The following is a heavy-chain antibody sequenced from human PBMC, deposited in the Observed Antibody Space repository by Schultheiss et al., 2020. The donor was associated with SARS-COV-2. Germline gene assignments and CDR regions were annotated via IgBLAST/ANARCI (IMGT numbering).Heavy chain of an antibody. J-gene: IGHJ3*02. CDR3: ARWPYDSSGYYAFDI. CDR1: GGSISSGGYY. Sequence: LRLSCTVSGGSISSGGYYWSWIRQHPGKGLEWIGYIYYSGSTYYNPSLKSRVTISVDTSKNQFSLKLSSVTAADTAVYYCARWPYDSSGYYAFDIWGQGTMVTVSS. D-gene: IGHD3-22*01. CDR2: IYYSGST. V-gene: IGHV4-31*03.